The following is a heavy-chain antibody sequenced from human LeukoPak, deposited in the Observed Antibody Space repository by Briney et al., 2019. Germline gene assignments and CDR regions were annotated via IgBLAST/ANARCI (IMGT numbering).Heavy chain of an antibody. CDR1: GASISSYW. Sequence: SETLSLTCTVSGASISSYWWTWIRRPPGKGLEWLGYIYNSGSTRYNPSLKSRVTISVDTPKNQFSLNLTSVTAADTAVYYCAREKDSIVSTARMDVWGRGTTVTVSS. CDR2: IYNSGST. D-gene: IGHD5/OR15-5a*01. J-gene: IGHJ6*03. V-gene: IGHV4-59*01. CDR3: AREKDSIVSTARMDV.